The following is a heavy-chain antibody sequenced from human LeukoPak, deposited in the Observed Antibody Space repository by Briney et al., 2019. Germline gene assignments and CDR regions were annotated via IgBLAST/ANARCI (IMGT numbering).Heavy chain of an antibody. V-gene: IGHV5-51*01. Sequence: GESLKISCQASGYSFALYWIGWVRQMPGKGLEWLGAIYPGDSNAMHSPTLHGQGIMSVDKSINTAYLQWSSLKASDTAIYYCAKLSSGSWDDTEYFHHWGQGTLVTVSS. J-gene: IGHJ1*01. CDR1: GYSFALYW. CDR3: AKLSSGSWDDTEYFHH. D-gene: IGHD6-13*01. CDR2: IYPGDSNA.